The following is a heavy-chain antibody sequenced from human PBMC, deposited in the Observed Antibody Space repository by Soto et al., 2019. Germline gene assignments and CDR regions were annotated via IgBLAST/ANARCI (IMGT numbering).Heavy chain of an antibody. CDR3: ASYSSGWSGYYYGMDF. V-gene: IGHV1-3*05. D-gene: IGHD6-19*01. J-gene: IGHJ6*02. CDR1: GYTFTSYA. Sequence: QVQLVQSGAEEKKPGASVKVSCKASGYTFTSYAMHWVRQAPGQRLEWMGWINAGNGNTKYSQKFQGRVTITRDTTASTAYTELSSLRSDDKAVSYCASYSSGWSGYYYGMDFWGRGTTVTVSS. CDR2: INAGNGNT.